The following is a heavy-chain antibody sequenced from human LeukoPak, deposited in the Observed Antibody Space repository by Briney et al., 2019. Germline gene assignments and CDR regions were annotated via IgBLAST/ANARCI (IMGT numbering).Heavy chain of an antibody. CDR3: AKDSGSLKKGGFDI. D-gene: IGHD1-26*01. CDR2: ISYDGSNK. CDR1: GFTFSSYG. V-gene: IGHV3-30*18. J-gene: IGHJ3*02. Sequence: PGRSLRLSCAASGFTFSSYGMHWVRQAPGKGLEWVAVISYDGSNKYYADSVKGRFTISRDNSKNTLYLQMNSLRAEDTAVYYCAKDSGSLKKGGFDIWGQGTMVTVSS.